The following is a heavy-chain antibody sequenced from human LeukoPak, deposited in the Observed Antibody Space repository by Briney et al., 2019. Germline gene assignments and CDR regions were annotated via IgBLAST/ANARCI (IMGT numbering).Heavy chain of an antibody. CDR3: AKYDFWSGYSDY. CDR1: GGTFSSYA. Sequence: SVKVSCKASGGTFSSYAISWVRQAPGQGLERMGRIIPILGIANYAQNLQGRVTMTTDTSTTTAYMELRSLKSDDTAVYYCAKYDFWSGYSDYWGQGTLVTVSS. D-gene: IGHD3-3*01. V-gene: IGHV1-69*04. J-gene: IGHJ4*02. CDR2: IIPILGIA.